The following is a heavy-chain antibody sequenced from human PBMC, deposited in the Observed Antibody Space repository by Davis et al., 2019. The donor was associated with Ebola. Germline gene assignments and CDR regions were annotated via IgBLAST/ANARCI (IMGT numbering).Heavy chain of an antibody. D-gene: IGHD6-13*01. CDR2: IWFDGSNK. V-gene: IGHV3-33*08. CDR3: ARAAAGTWDFDY. J-gene: IGHJ4*02. CDR1: GFTFSGSA. Sequence: GESLKISCAASGFTFSGSAMHWVRQASGKGLEWVAVIWFDGSNKYYADSVKGRFTISRDNSKNTLYLQMNSLRAEDTAVYYCARAAAGTWDFDYWGQGTLVTVSP.